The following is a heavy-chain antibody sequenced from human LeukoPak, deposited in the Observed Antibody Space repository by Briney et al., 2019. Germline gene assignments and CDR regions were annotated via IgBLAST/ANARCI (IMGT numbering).Heavy chain of an antibody. V-gene: IGHV5-51*01. CDR3: ARYESGGLSHDMDV. D-gene: IGHD3-22*01. CDR2: IYPGDSDT. Sequence: RGESLKISCECSGYSFTSYWIGWVRPMPGKGLEWMGIIYPGDSDTKYSPSFQGQVTISADKSISTAYLQWSSLKASDTAMYYGARYESGGLSHDMDVWGQGTTVTVSS. J-gene: IGHJ6*02. CDR1: GYSFTSYW.